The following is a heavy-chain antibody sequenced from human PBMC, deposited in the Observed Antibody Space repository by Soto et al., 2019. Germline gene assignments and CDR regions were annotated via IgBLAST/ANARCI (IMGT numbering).Heavy chain of an antibody. V-gene: IGHV3-23*01. Sequence: GGSLRLSCAASGFTFSSYAMSWVRQAPGKGLEWVSAISGSGGSTYYADSVKGRFTISRDNANNTLYLEMNSLRAEDTAVYFCARGGRYRENYYFGMDVWGQGTTVTVSS. CDR1: GFTFSSYA. D-gene: IGHD1-26*01. CDR2: ISGSGGST. J-gene: IGHJ6*02. CDR3: ARGGRYRENYYFGMDV.